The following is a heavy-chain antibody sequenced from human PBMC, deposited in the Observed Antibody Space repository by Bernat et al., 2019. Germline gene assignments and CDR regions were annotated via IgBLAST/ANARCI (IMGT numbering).Heavy chain of an antibody. V-gene: IGHV1-8*01. Sequence: QVQLVQSGAEVKKPGASVKVSCEASGYTFTSYDINWVRQATGQGFEWMGWMSPNSGNTGYAQKFQGRITMTRNSAISTAYMELSSLTSEDTAIYYCTKTPPRWGFDLWGQGTLVTVSS. J-gene: IGHJ4*02. CDR3: TKTPPRWGFDL. CDR1: GYTFTSYD. D-gene: IGHD7-27*01. CDR2: MSPNSGNT.